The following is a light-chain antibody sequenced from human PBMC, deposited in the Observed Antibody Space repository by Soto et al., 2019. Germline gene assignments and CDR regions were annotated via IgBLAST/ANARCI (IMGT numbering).Light chain of an antibody. J-gene: IGLJ1*01. CDR2: EVS. Sequence: QSALTQPPSASGSPGQSVTISCTGTSSDVGGYNYVSWYQQHPGKAPKLMIYEVSKRPSGVPDRFSGSKPGNTASLTVSGLQAEDEADYYCSSYAGTFYVFGTGTRSPS. CDR1: SSDVGGYNY. V-gene: IGLV2-8*01. CDR3: SSYAGTFYV.